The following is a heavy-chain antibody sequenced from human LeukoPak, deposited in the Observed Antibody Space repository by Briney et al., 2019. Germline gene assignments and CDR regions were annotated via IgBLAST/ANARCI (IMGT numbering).Heavy chain of an antibody. CDR1: GFTFSYYS. V-gene: IGHV3-21*01. Sequence: GGSLRLSCAASGFTFSYYSMNWVRQAPGKGLEWVSYISSSSSYIYYADSVKGRFTISRDDAKNALYLQMNSLRAEDTAVYYCARVTLDYGDYELGYWGQGTLVTVSS. CDR3: ARVTLDYGDYELGY. CDR2: ISSSSSYI. J-gene: IGHJ4*02. D-gene: IGHD4-17*01.